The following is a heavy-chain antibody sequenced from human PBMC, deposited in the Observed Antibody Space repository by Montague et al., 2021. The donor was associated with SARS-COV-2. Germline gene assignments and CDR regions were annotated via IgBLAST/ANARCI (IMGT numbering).Heavy chain of an antibody. CDR3: ARWDPQTLTLIGLRGKSASDY. Sequence: SETLSLTCAVYGGSFSGYYWTWIRQSPGKGLEWIAEINHSGTTNYNFNPSLRSRVTISVDTSKSQFSLKLSSVTAADTGVYYCARWDPQTLTLIGLRGKSASDYGGQGTWVTVSS. CDR1: GGSFSGYY. CDR2: INHSGTT. J-gene: IGHJ4*02. D-gene: IGHD4-23*01. V-gene: IGHV4-34*01.